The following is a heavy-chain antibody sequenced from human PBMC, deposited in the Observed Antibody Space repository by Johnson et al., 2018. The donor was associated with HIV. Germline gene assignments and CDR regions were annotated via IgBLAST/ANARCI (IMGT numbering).Heavy chain of an antibody. V-gene: IGHV3-9*01. CDR1: GFIFDDYA. J-gene: IGHJ3*02. CDR3: ANDMSGYDDAFDI. D-gene: IGHD5-12*01. Sequence: QLVESGGGLVQPGRSLRLTCAASGFIFDDYAMYWVRQAPGKGLELVSGISWNSGIIGYADSVKGRFTISSDNAKNSLYLQMNRLRGEDTALYHCANDMSGYDDAFDIWGQGTTVTVSS. CDR2: ISWNSGII.